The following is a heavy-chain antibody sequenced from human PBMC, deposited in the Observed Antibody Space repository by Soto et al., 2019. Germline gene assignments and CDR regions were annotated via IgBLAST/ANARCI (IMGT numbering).Heavy chain of an antibody. D-gene: IGHD4-4*01. J-gene: IGHJ5*02. CDR3: AKAVLQWPKVEWFDH. CDR2: LYGSGDT. Sequence: KLVESGGGLVQPGGSLRLSCAASGFIVSSKYMSWVRQAPGKGLEWVSVLYGSGDTYYADSVRGRFTISRDSSKNTLYLQMNRLRVDDTGVYYCAKAVLQWPKVEWFDHWGQGALVSVSS. V-gene: IGHV3-66*01. CDR1: GFIVSSKY.